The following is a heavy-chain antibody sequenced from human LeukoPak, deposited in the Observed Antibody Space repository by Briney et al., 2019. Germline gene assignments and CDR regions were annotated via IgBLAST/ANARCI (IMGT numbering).Heavy chain of an antibody. CDR1: GGSISSSSYY. D-gene: IGHD5-18*01. Sequence: SETLSLTCTVSGGSISSSSYYWGWIRQPPGKGLEWIGSIYYSGSTYYNPSLKSRVTISVDTSKNQFSLKLSSVTAADTAVYYCARAGGYSYRVDYWGQGTLVTVSS. V-gene: IGHV4-39*01. J-gene: IGHJ4*02. CDR2: IYYSGST. CDR3: ARAGGYSYRVDY.